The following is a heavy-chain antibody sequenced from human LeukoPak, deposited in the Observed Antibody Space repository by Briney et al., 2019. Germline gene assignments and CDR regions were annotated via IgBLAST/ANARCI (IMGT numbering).Heavy chain of an antibody. J-gene: IGHJ5*02. CDR2: ISGSGGST. CDR1: GFNFRNHA. D-gene: IGHD4-23*01. CDR3: AKAMTSVVTPGAS. Sequence: GGSLRLSCAASGFNFRNHAMSWVRQASGKGLEWVSVISGSGGSTYYADSGKSWFTISRDNSKNTLYLQMNSLRAEDTAVYYCAKAMTSVVTPGASWGQGTLVTVSS. V-gene: IGHV3-23*01.